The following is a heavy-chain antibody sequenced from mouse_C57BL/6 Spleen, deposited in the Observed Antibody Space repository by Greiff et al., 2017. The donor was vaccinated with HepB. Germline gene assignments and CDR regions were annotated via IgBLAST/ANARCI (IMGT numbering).Heavy chain of an antibody. J-gene: IGHJ4*01. CDR2: ISSGSSTI. D-gene: IGHD2-3*01. Sequence: EVKLMESGGGLVKPGGSLKLSCAASGFTFSDYGMHWVRQAPEKGLEWVAYISSGSSTIYYADTVKGRFTISRDNAKNTLFLQMTSLRSEDTAMYYCARPGYYNYAMDYWGQGTSVTVSS. CDR3: ARPGYYNYAMDY. CDR1: GFTFSDYG. V-gene: IGHV5-17*01.